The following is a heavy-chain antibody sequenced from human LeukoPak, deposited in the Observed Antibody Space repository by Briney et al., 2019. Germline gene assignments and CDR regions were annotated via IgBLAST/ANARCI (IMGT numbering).Heavy chain of an antibody. Sequence: PSETLSLTCTVSGGSINSYYWSWIRQPPGKGLEWIGYIYYSGSTNYNPSLKSRVTISVDTSKNQFSLKLSSVTAADTAVYYCASIYYYGSGHFDYWGQGTLVTVSS. V-gene: IGHV4-59*01. CDR1: GGSINSYY. CDR2: IYYSGST. J-gene: IGHJ4*02. D-gene: IGHD3-10*01. CDR3: ASIYYYGSGHFDY.